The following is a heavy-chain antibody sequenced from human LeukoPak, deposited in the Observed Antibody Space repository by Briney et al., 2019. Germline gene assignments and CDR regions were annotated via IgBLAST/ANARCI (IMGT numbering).Heavy chain of an antibody. CDR3: ARGTRDCSSTSCLYYFDY. J-gene: IGHJ4*02. D-gene: IGHD2-2*01. Sequence: ASVKVSCKASGYTFTSYDINWVRQATGQGLEWMGWMNPNSGNTGYAQKFQGRVTITRNAPISTAYMELSSLRSEDTAVYYCARGTRDCSSTSCLYYFDYWGQGTLVTVSS. CDR2: MNPNSGNT. CDR1: GYTFTSYD. V-gene: IGHV1-8*03.